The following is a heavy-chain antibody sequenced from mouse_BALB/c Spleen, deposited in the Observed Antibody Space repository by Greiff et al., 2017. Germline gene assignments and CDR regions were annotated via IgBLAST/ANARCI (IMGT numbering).Heavy chain of an antibody. CDR1: GDSITSGY. Sequence: EVQLQQSGPSLVKPSQTLSLTCSVTGDSITSGYWNWIRKFPGNKLEYMGYISYSGSTYYNPSLKSRISITRDTSKNQYYLQLNSVTTEDTATYYCARYNLYDYPFAYWGQGTLVTVSA. CDR3: ARYNLYDYPFAY. V-gene: IGHV3-8*02. D-gene: IGHD2-4*01. J-gene: IGHJ3*01. CDR2: ISYSGST.